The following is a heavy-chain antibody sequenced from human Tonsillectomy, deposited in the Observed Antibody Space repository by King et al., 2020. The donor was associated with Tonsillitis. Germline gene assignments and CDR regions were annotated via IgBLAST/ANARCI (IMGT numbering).Heavy chain of an antibody. CDR1: GGSISSSSYY. CDR3: ARRRFSSSWQDAFDI. CDR2: IYYSGST. Sequence: QLQESGPGLVKPSETLSLTCTVSGGSISSSSYYWGWIRQPPGKGLEWIGSIYYSGSTYYNPSLKSRVTISVDPSKNQFSLKLSSVTAADTAVYYCARRRFSSSWQDAFDIWGQGTMVTVSS. D-gene: IGHD6-13*01. V-gene: IGHV4-39*07. J-gene: IGHJ3*02.